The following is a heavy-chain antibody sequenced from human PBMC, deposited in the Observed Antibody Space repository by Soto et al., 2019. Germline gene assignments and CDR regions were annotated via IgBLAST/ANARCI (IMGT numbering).Heavy chain of an antibody. Sequence: GESLKISCKGSGYSFTSYWIGWVRQMPGKGLEWMGIIYPGDSDTRYSPSFQGQVTISADKSISTAYLQWSSLKASDTAMYYCARLRDIVVVPAAIRYYYYYGMDVWGQGTTVTAP. D-gene: IGHD2-2*01. CDR1: GYSFTSYW. CDR2: IYPGDSDT. J-gene: IGHJ6*02. V-gene: IGHV5-51*01. CDR3: ARLRDIVVVPAAIRYYYYYGMDV.